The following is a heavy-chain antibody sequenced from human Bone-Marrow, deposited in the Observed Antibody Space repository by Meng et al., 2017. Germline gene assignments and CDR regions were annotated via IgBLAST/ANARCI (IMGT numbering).Heavy chain of an antibody. D-gene: IGHD3-3*01. Sequence: QLQLQESGPGLVKPSETLSLTCTVSGGSISSSSYYWGWIRQPPGKGLEWIGSIYYSGGTYYNPSLKSRVTISVDTSKNQFSLKLSSVTAADTAVYYCARRPEWLGYFDYWGQGTLVTVSS. CDR2: IYYSGGT. J-gene: IGHJ4*02. V-gene: IGHV4-39*07. CDR3: ARRPEWLGYFDY. CDR1: GGSISSSSYY.